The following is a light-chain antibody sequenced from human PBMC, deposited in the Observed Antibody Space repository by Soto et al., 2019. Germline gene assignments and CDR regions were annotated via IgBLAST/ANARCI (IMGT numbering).Light chain of an antibody. Sequence: LXXXASQSVSSSYLAWYQQKPGQAPRLLIYGASSRATGIPARFSGSGSGTDFTLTISSLEPEDFAVYYCQQRSNWPPITFGQGTRLEIK. CDR1: QSVSSSY. V-gene: IGKV3D-20*02. CDR2: GAS. J-gene: IGKJ5*01. CDR3: QQRSNWPPIT.